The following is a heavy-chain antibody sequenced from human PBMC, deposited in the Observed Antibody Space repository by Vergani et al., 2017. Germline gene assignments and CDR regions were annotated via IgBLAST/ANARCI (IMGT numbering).Heavy chain of an antibody. J-gene: IGHJ4*01. D-gene: IGHD5-18*01. CDR3: SRGRGYSFGYSDY. Sequence: VQLVESGGGLVQPGGSLRLSCAASGFTLSDHVMDWVRQGPGKGLEWVGLSRNKARRYTTEYSASVKGRFTISRDASIRLAYLQLSGLKTEDTAVYFCSRGRGYSFGYSDYWGQGTLVTVSS. CDR2: SRNKARRYTT. V-gene: IGHV3-72*01. CDR1: GFTLSDHV.